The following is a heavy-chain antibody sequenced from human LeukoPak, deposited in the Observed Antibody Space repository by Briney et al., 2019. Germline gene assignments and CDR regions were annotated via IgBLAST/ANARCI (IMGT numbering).Heavy chain of an antibody. CDR3: ARAGAYSSSSPAGL. D-gene: IGHD6-6*01. CDR2: ILQYGREN. Sequence: GGSLRLSCAASGFTFSRYWMSWVRQIPGKGLEWGAIILQYGRENLYVASVKGRFTTSRDNAKNSVYLQMNGLRAEDTAVYYCARAGAYSSSSPAGLWAQGTLVTVSS. CDR1: GFTFSRYW. V-gene: IGHV3-7*01. J-gene: IGHJ4*02.